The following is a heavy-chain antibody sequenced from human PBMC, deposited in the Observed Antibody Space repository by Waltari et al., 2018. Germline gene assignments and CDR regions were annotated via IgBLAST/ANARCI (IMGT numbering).Heavy chain of an antibody. CDR3: ARGYCSSTSCPDRDNWFDP. CDR2: INPNSGGT. Sequence: QVQLVQSGAEVKKPGASVKVSCKASGYTFTGYYMHWVRQAPGQGLEWMGWINPNSGGTNYAQKFQGRVTMTRDTSISTAYMELSRLRSDDTAVYYCARGYCSSTSCPDRDNWFDPWGQGTLVTVSS. V-gene: IGHV1-2*02. J-gene: IGHJ5*02. CDR1: GYTFTGYY. D-gene: IGHD2-2*01.